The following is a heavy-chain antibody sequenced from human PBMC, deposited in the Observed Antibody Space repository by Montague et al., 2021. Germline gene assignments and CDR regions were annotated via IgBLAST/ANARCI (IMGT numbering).Heavy chain of an antibody. Sequence: SETLSLTCTVSGGSISSPPFYWGWFRQSPGKGLEWIGSNYYRGNTYYNPSLKSRVSLSIDTSKNQFSLKMNSVTAADTAVYYCARAGPRTYGGDSLDYWGQGALVTVSS. D-gene: IGHD3-10*01. CDR1: GGSISSPPFY. J-gene: IGHJ4*02. CDR2: NYYRGNT. V-gene: IGHV4-39*01. CDR3: ARAGPRTYGGDSLDY.